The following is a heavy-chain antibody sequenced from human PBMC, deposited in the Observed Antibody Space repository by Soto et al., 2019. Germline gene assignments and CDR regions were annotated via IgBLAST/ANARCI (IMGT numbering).Heavy chain of an antibody. CDR1: GGSISSSSYY. CDR2: IYYSGST. Sequence: SETLSLTCTVSGGSISSSSYYWGWIRQPPGKGLEWIGSIYYSGSTYYNPSLKSRVTISVDTSKNQFSLKLSSVTAADTAVYYCARQHYYDSSGYYTWNWGQGTPVTVSS. J-gene: IGHJ4*02. D-gene: IGHD3-22*01. V-gene: IGHV4-39*01. CDR3: ARQHYYDSSGYYTWN.